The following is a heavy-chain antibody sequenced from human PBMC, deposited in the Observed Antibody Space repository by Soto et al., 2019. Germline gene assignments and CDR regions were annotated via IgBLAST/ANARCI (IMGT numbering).Heavy chain of an antibody. V-gene: IGHV4-59*01. D-gene: IGHD5-12*01. CDR2: IYYSGST. CDR1: GGSISSYY. Sequence: PSETLSLTCTVSGGSISSYYWSWIRQPPGKGLEWIGYIYYSGSTNYNPSHKSRVTISVDTSKNQFSLKLSSVTAADTAVYYCARQDIVATIFDYWGQGTLVTVSS. J-gene: IGHJ4*02. CDR3: ARQDIVATIFDY.